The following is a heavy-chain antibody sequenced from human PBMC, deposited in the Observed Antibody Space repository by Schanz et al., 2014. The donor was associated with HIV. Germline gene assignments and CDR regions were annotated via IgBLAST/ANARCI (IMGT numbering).Heavy chain of an antibody. CDR2: IWNDGSNT. Sequence: QVQVVESGGGVVQPGRSLTLSCATTGFPLRDYGMHWVRQAAGKGLEWVAVIWNDGSNTFYADSVKGRFTISRDNSKKTVFLQMNNLRAEDTAVYYCARDRLHPGNGMDVWGQGTTVTVSS. V-gene: IGHV3-33*08. CDR3: ARDRLHPGNGMDV. D-gene: IGHD4-4*01. CDR1: GFPLRDYG. J-gene: IGHJ6*02.